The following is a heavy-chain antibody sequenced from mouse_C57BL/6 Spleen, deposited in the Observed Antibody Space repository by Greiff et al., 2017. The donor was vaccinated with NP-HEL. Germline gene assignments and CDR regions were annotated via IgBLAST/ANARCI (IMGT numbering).Heavy chain of an antibody. D-gene: IGHD2-10*02. V-gene: IGHV1-42*01. CDR1: GYSFTGYY. CDR3: ARSGSLGYFDV. CDR2: INPSTGGT. Sequence: VQLKESGPELVKPGASVKISCKASGYSFTGYYMNWVKQSPEKSLEWIGEINPSTGGTTYNQKFKAKATLTVDKSSSTAYMQLKSLTSEDSAVYYCARSGSLGYFDVWGTGTTVTVSS. J-gene: IGHJ1*03.